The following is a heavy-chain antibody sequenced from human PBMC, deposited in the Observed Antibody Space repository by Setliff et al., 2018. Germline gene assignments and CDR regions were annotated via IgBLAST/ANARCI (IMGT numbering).Heavy chain of an antibody. CDR2: IIPMFGT. CDR3: ATEGLGYSSWEY. CDR1: GGTFSSYV. J-gene: IGHJ4*02. D-gene: IGHD4-4*01. V-gene: IGHV1-69*13. Sequence: SVKVSCKASGGTFSSYVISWVREAPGQGLEWMGGIIPMFGTNYAQKFQGRVTITADESTTTAYMELSSLRSDDTAVYYCATEGLGYSSWEYWGQGTLVTVSS.